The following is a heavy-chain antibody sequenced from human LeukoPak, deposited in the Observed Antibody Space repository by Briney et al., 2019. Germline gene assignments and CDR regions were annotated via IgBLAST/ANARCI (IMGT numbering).Heavy chain of an antibody. CDR2: ISGFSGNT. CDR1: GYTFTSYG. V-gene: IGHV1-18*01. D-gene: IGHD6-19*01. CDR3: ARSSGWYDY. Sequence: ASVKASCKASGYTFTSYGISWVRQAPGQGLEWMGWISGFSGNTAYAQKLQGRVTMTTDTSTSTAFLELRSPRSDDTAVYYCARSSGWYDYWGQGTLVTVSS. J-gene: IGHJ4*02.